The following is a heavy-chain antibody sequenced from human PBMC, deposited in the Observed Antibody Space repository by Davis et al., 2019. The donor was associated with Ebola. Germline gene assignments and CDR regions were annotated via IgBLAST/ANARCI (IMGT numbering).Heavy chain of an antibody. CDR2: IIPNFGTA. CDR3: ARDRGIAAASGDAFDI. J-gene: IGHJ3*02. CDR1: AGTFSSYA. D-gene: IGHD6-13*01. V-gene: IGHV1-69*13. Sequence: SAMISCNASAGTFSSYAISCVRQAPGQGLEWMGGIIPNFGTANYAQKFQGRVTITADESTSTAYMELSSLGSEDTAVDYCARDRGIAAASGDAFDIWGQGTMVTVSS.